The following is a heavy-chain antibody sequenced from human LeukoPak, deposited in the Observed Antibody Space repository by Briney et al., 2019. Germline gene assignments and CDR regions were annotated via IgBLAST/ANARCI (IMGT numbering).Heavy chain of an antibody. CDR3: ARGLEGYYDSTGYPSGTVSSCMDA. V-gene: IGHV4-34*01. CDR2: IYHSGST. D-gene: IGHD3-22*01. Sequence: PSETLSLTCAVYGGSFSGYYWGWVRQPPGKGLEWIGEIYHSGSTNYNPSLKGRVNISVDTSKNQFYLKLSSVTAADTAVYYCARGLEGYYDSTGYPSGTVSSCMDAWGQGTPVTVSS. CDR1: GGSFSGYY. J-gene: IGHJ6*02.